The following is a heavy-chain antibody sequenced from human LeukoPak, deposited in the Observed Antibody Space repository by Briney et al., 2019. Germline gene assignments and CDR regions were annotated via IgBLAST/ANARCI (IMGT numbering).Heavy chain of an antibody. Sequence: SETLSLTCTCSGGSISSYYWSWIRQPPGKGLEGIGYIHYIGSTNYNPPLNSRVTISVDTSKNQLSLKLSSVTAADTAVYYCARDTVGTTFPGVFNIWGQGTLVTVSS. CDR3: ARDTVGTTFPGVFNI. CDR2: IHYIGST. V-gene: IGHV4-59*12. J-gene: IGHJ3*02. D-gene: IGHD4-23*01. CDR1: GGSISSYY.